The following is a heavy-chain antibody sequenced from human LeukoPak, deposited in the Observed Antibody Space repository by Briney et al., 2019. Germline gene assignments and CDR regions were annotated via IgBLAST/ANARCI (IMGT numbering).Heavy chain of an antibody. V-gene: IGHV3-48*01. CDR1: GFTFSSYS. CDR2: ISSSSSTI. Sequence: GGSLRLSCAASGFTFSSYSMNWVRQAPGKGLEWVSYISSSSSTIYYADSVKGRFTISRDSAKNSLYLQMNSLRAEDTAVYYCAELGITMIGGVWGKGTTVTISS. D-gene: IGHD3-10*02. CDR3: AELGITMIGGV. J-gene: IGHJ6*04.